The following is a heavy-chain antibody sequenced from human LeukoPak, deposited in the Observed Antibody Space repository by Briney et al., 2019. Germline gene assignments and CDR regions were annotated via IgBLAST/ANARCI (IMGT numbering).Heavy chain of an antibody. CDR1: GYTFTSYG. CDR2: IIPIFGTA. V-gene: IGHV1-69*06. CDR3: AYELELPSAFDI. D-gene: IGHD1-7*01. Sequence: GASVKVSCKASGYTFTSYGISWVRQAPGQGLEWMGGIIPIFGTANYAQKFQGRVTITADKSTSTAYMELSSLRSEDTAVYYCAYELELPSAFDIWGQGTMVTVSS. J-gene: IGHJ3*02.